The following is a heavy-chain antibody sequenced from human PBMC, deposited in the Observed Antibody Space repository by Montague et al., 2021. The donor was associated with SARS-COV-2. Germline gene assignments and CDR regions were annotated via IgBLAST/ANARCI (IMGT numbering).Heavy chain of an antibody. J-gene: IGHJ5*02. CDR2: IYYSGST. D-gene: IGHD3-22*01. CDR1: GGSISSGGYY. CDR3: ARVRARITMIVVVINGGFDP. V-gene: IGHV4-31*03. Sequence: TLSLTCTVSGGSISSGGYYWSWIRQHPGEGLEWIGYIYYSGSTYYNPSLKSRVTISVDTSKNQFSLKLSSVTAADTAVYYCARVRARITMIVVVINGGFDPWGQGTLVTVSS.